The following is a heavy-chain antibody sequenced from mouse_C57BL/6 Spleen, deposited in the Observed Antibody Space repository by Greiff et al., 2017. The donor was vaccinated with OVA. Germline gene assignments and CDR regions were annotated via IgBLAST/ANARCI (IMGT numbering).Heavy chain of an antibody. CDR3: ARKRGDYGPMDD. CDR2: IDPSDSYT. D-gene: IGHD1-1*02. Sequence: QVQLQQPGAELVMPGASVKLSCKASGYTFTSYWMHWVKQRPGQGLEWIGEIDPSDSYTNYNQKFKGKSTLTVDKSSSTAYMQLSSLTSEDSAVYYCARKRGDYGPMDDWGQGTSVTVSS. J-gene: IGHJ4*01. V-gene: IGHV1-69*01. CDR1: GYTFTSYW.